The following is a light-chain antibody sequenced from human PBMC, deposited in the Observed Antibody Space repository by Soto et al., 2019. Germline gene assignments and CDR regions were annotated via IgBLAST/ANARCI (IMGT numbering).Light chain of an antibody. J-gene: IGLJ2*01. V-gene: IGLV2-23*03. CDR1: SSDVGSYNI. Sequence: QSALTQPASVSGSPGQAITISCTGTSSDVGSYNIVSWYQQHPGKAPKLIIYEGSKRPSGISNRFSGSKSGNTASLTISGLEAEDEAEYFCCSYAPSTTIVVFGGGTKRPS. CDR2: EGS. CDR3: CSYAPSTTIVV.